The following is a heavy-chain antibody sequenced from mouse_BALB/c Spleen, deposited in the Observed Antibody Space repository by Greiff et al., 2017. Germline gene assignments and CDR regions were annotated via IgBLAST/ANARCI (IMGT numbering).Heavy chain of an antibody. CDR3: TRERGSYDAMDY. CDR2: IYPGNSDT. CDR1: GYSFTSYW. D-gene: IGHD1-1*02. J-gene: IGHJ4*01. Sequence: EVQLQQSGTVLARPGASVKMSCKASGYSFTSYWMHWVKQRPGQGLEWIGAIYPGNSDTSYNQKFKGKAKLTAVTSASTAYMELSSLTNEDSAVYCCTRERGSYDAMDYWGQGTSVTVSA. V-gene: IGHV1-5*01.